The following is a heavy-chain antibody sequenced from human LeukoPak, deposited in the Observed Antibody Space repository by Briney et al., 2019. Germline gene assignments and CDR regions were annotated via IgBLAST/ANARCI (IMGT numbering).Heavy chain of an antibody. D-gene: IGHD6-19*01. CDR2: ISSSSSYI. J-gene: IGHJ4*02. CDR1: GFTFSSYS. CDR3: ARKGRVSSGWYADY. V-gene: IGHV3-21*01. Sequence: PGGSLRLSCAASGFTFSSYSMNWVRQDPGKGTEWVSSISSSSSYIYYADSVKGRFTISRDNAKNSLYLQMNSLRAEDTAVYYCARKGRVSSGWYADYWGQGTLVTVSS.